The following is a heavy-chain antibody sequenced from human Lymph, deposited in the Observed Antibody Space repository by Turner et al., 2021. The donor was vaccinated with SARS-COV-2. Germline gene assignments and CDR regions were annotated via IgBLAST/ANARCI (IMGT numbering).Heavy chain of an antibody. Sequence: QVQLVESGGGVVPPGRSLRLSCAASGFTFNNYPMHWVRQAPGKGLGCVAVISYDGSNKYYADSVKGRFTISRDNSKNTLYLQMNSLRAEDTAVYYCARDSSGSGTLDYWGQGTLVTVSS. D-gene: IGHD3-10*01. CDR3: ARDSSGSGTLDY. CDR2: ISYDGSNK. V-gene: IGHV3-30-3*01. CDR1: GFTFNNYP. J-gene: IGHJ4*02.